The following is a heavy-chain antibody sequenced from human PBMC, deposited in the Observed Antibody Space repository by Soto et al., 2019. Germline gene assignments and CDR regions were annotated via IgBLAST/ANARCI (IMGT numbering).Heavy chain of an antibody. CDR2: IRSKANSYAT. V-gene: IGHV3-73*01. J-gene: IGHJ4*02. CDR3: TSFSHIEDYYDSSGYLEHFEY. Sequence: GWSLRLSCAASGFTFSGSAMHLVRQASGKGLEWVGRIRSKANSYATAYAASVKGRFTISRDDSKNTAYLQMKSLKTEDTAVYYCTSFSHIEDYYDSSGYLEHFEYWGEGTLVTVSS. CDR1: GFTFSGSA. D-gene: IGHD3-22*01.